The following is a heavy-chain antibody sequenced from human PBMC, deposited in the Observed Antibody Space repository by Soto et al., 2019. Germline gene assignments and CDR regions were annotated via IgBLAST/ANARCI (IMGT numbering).Heavy chain of an antibody. V-gene: IGHV4-30-4*01. CDR1: GGSINNNDYY. CDR2: VYYSGST. Sequence: QLQESGPGLVKPSQTLSLTCTVSGGSINNNDYYWNWIRQTPGKGLEWLGYVYYSGSTHYIPSLESRLSMSIDKSKNHVSLRLNSVIAADAAIYYGARMSHYYEKWYFDLWGRGTLVAVSS. CDR3: ARMSHYYEKWYFDL. D-gene: IGHD3-22*01. J-gene: IGHJ2*01.